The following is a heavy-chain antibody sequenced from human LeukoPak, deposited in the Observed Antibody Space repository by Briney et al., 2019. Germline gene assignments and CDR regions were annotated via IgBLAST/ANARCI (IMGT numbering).Heavy chain of an antibody. CDR2: ISGSGGST. V-gene: IGHV3-23*01. J-gene: IGHJ4*02. D-gene: IGHD1-20*01. CDR3: AKAPSAKVTGFDY. Sequence: GGSLRLSCAASGFTFSSYAMGWVRQPLGKGLEWVSAISGSGGSTYYADSVKGRFTISRDNSKNTLYLQMNSLRAEDTAVYYCAKAPSAKVTGFDYWGQGTLVTVSS. CDR1: GFTFSSYA.